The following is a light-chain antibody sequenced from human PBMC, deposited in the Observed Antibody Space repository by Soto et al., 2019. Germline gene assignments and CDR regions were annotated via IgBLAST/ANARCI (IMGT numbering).Light chain of an antibody. CDR3: QQYETYSPT. CDR1: QSVSNW. V-gene: IGKV1-5*01. Sequence: DIQMTQSPSTLSASVGDRVTITCRASQSVSNWLAWYQQQPGKAPKLLSYDASTLESGVPARFRGSGSGTEFTLTINSLKSDDFETYYCQQYETYSPTFGQGTKVDIK. CDR2: DAS. J-gene: IGKJ1*01.